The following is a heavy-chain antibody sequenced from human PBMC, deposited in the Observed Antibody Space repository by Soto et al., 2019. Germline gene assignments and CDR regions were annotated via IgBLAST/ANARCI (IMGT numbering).Heavy chain of an antibody. J-gene: IGHJ4*02. CDR1: GSTFSSYA. CDR2: IIPIFGTA. V-gene: IGHV1-69*12. D-gene: IGHD6-19*01. Sequence: QVQLVQSGAEVKKPGSSVKVSCKASGSTFSSYAISWVRQAPGQGLEWMGGIIPIFGTANYAQKFQGRVTITADESTSTAYMELSSLRSEDTAVYYCARDLRIIAVAGTAFDYWGQGTLVTVSS. CDR3: ARDLRIIAVAGTAFDY.